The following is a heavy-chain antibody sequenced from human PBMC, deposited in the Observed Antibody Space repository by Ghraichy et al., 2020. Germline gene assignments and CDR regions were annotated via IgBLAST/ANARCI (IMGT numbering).Heavy chain of an antibody. CDR2: IKTKSDGGTV. CDR1: GFTFNNAW. V-gene: IGHV3-15*01. D-gene: IGHD3-22*01. CDR3: ATSFYDSSGYRH. J-gene: IGHJ4*02. Sequence: SLRLSCVASGFTFNNAWMSWVRQAPGKGLEWVGRIKTKSDGGTVDHAMSVKGRFTVSRDDSENTLFLQMNNLKDEDTGMYFCATSFYDSSGYRHWGQGTLVTVSS.